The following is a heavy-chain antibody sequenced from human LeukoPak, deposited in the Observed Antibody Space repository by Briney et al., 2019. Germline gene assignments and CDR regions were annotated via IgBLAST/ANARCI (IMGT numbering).Heavy chain of an antibody. J-gene: IGHJ4*02. V-gene: IGHV3-23*01. CDR3: AKGSNGDYDI. CDR2: IGKSQ. CDR1: QFSLGSFV. D-gene: IGHD4-17*01. Sequence: PGGSLRLSCAPSQFSLGSFVMSWVRQAPGKGLEWVATIGKSQYYADSVKGRFTISKDISKNMMYPQMDSLGVDDTAIYYCAKGSNGDYDIWGQGTLVTVSS.